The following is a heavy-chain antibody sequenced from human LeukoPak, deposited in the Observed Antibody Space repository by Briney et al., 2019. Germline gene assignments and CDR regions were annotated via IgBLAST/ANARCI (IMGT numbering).Heavy chain of an antibody. J-gene: IGHJ4*02. V-gene: IGHV3-23*01. D-gene: IGHD6-19*01. Sequence: GGSLRLSCAASGCTFSSYAVSWVRQAPGKGLEWVSAISGNGGSTYYADSVKGRFTISRDNSKNTLYLQMNSLRAEDTAVYYCAKRGIAVAGNSHPYYFDYWGQGTLVTVSS. CDR1: GCTFSSYA. CDR3: AKRGIAVAGNSHPYYFDY. CDR2: ISGNGGST.